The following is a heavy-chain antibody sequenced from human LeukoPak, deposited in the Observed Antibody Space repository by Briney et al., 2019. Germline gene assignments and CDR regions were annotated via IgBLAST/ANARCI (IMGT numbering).Heavy chain of an antibody. CDR1: GYTFTNYG. Sequence: EASLKVSCKASGYTFTNYGISRVRQAPGQGLEWMGWISAYNGNTNYTQKLQGRVTMTTDTSTSTAYMELRSLRSDDTAVYYCARSFGCSSTSCYTGAFDIWGQGTMVTVSS. CDR3: ARSFGCSSTSCYTGAFDI. V-gene: IGHV1-18*01. J-gene: IGHJ3*02. D-gene: IGHD2-2*02. CDR2: ISAYNGNT.